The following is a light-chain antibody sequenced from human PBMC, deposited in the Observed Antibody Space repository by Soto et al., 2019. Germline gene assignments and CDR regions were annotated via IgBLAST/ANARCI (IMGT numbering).Light chain of an antibody. Sequence: DIVMSQSPGTLSVSPGERATLSCRASQIVSSNLAWYQQKPGQAPRLLIYGASTRATGVPARFSGSGSGTEFTLTISRLEPEDFAVYYCQQYGSSPLTFGGGTKVDIK. CDR3: QQYGSSPLT. V-gene: IGKV3-15*01. J-gene: IGKJ4*01. CDR1: QIVSSN. CDR2: GAS.